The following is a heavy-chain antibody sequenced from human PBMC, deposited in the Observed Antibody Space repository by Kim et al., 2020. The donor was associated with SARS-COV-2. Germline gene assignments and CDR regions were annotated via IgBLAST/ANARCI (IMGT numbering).Heavy chain of an antibody. CDR3: ARHSVTPALTTVTTLYWFDP. J-gene: IGHJ5*02. Sequence: GASLKISCKGSGYSFTSYWISWVRQMPGKGLEWMGRIDPSDSYTNYSPSFQGHVTISADKSISTAYLQWSSLKASDTAMYYCARHSVTPALTTVTTLYWFDPWGQGTLVTVSS. CDR2: IDPSDSYT. CDR1: GYSFTSYW. D-gene: IGHD4-17*01. V-gene: IGHV5-10-1*01.